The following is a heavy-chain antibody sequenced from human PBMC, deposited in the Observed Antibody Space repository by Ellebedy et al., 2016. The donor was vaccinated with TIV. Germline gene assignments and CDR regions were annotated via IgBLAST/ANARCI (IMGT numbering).Heavy chain of an antibody. V-gene: IGHV3-33*01. D-gene: IGHD3-16*02. CDR3: ARDSGMITFGGVIAYDAFDI. J-gene: IGHJ3*02. CDR1: GFTFSSYG. CDR2: IWYDGSNK. Sequence: GESLKISXAASGFTFSSYGMHWVRQAPGKGLEWVAVIWYDGSNKYYADSVKGRFTISRDNSKNTLYLQMNSLRAEDTAVYYCARDSGMITFGGVIAYDAFDIWGQGTMVTVSS.